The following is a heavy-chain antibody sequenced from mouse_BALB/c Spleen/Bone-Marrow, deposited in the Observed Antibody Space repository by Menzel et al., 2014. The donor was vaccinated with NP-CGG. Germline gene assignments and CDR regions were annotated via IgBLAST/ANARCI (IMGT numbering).Heavy chain of an antibody. CDR1: GFTFTDYY. CDR2: IRNKAKGYTT. D-gene: IGHD2-4*01. J-gene: IGHJ1*01. Sequence: EVKLVESGGGLVQPGGSLRLSCATSGFTFTDYYMSWVRQPPGKALEWLVFIRNKAKGYTTEYSASVKGQFTISRDNSQSTLYLQMNTLRTEDSATYYCARDINYDIYWYFDVWGAGTTVTVSS. CDR3: ARDINYDIYWYFDV. V-gene: IGHV7-3*02.